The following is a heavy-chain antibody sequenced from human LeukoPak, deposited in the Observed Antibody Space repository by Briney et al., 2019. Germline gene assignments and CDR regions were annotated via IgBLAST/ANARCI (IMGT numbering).Heavy chain of an antibody. CDR1: GGSINTASYY. D-gene: IGHD6-13*01. V-gene: IGHV4-39*07. CDR2: IYSNGKT. J-gene: IGHJ4*02. Sequence: SETLSLTCTVSGGSINTASYYWGWIRQSPEKGLAWIGSIYSNGKTYYNPSLKSRVTISVDTSKNQFSLKLSSVTAADTAVYYCARGRQHFDYWGQGALVTVSS. CDR3: ARGRQHFDY.